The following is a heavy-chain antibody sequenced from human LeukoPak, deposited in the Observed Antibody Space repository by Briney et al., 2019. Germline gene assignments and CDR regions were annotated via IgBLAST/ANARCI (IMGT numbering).Heavy chain of an antibody. CDR2: IYYSGST. V-gene: IGHV4-59*08. D-gene: IGHD6-19*01. J-gene: IGHJ2*01. CDR3: AGRVAVAGYWYFDL. CDR1: GGSISSYY. Sequence: SETLSLTCTVSGGSISSYYWSWIRQPPGKGLEWIGYIYYSGSTNYNPSLKSRVTISVDTSKNQFSLKLSSVTAADTAVYYCAGRVAVAGYWYFDLWGRGTLVTVSS.